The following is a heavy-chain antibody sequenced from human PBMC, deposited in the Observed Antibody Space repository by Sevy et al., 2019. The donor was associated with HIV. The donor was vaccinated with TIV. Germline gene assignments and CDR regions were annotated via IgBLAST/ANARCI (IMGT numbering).Heavy chain of an antibody. J-gene: IGHJ3*02. Sequence: GGSLRLSCAASGFTFSSYWMHWVRQAPGKGLVWVSRIISDGSSTSYADSVKGRFTISRDNAKNTLYLQMNSLRAEDTAVYYCARDRQQLVWNAFDIWGQGTMVTVSS. CDR2: IISDGSST. CDR3: ARDRQQLVWNAFDI. D-gene: IGHD6-13*01. V-gene: IGHV3-74*01. CDR1: GFTFSSYW.